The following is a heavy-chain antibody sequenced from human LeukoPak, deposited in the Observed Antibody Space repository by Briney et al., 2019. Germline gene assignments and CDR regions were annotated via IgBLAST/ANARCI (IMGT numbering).Heavy chain of an antibody. CDR1: GGSISSYY. CDR2: IYTSGST. D-gene: IGHD3-10*01. V-gene: IGHV4-4*07. CDR3: ARGPYYYGSGSHEDI. Sequence: PSETLSLTCTLSGGSISSYYWSWIRQPAGKGLEWIGRIYTSGSTNYNASLKSRVTMSVDTSKNQFSLKLSSVTAADTAVYYWARGPYYYGSGSHEDIWGQGTMVTVSS. J-gene: IGHJ3*02.